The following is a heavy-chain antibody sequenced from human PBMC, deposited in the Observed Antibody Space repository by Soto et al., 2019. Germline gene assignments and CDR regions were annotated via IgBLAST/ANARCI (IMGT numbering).Heavy chain of an antibody. Sequence: XPVKVCCPASGSTFTSYYMHWVRQAPGQGLEWMGIINPSGGSTIYAQKFQGRVTMTRDTSTSTVYMELSSLRSEDTAVYYCARARRILNCFGPWGQGTLVTVSS. CDR3: ARARRILNCFGP. J-gene: IGHJ5*02. CDR2: INPSGGST. V-gene: IGHV1-46*01. D-gene: IGHD2-21*01. CDR1: GSTFTSYY.